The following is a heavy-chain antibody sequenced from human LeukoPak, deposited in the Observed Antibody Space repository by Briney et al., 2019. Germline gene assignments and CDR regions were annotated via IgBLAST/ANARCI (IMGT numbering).Heavy chain of an antibody. CDR3: ARDHSSSSGPGYFDY. J-gene: IGHJ4*02. D-gene: IGHD6-13*01. CDR1: GGSISSSSYY. Sequence: SETLSLTCNVSGGSISSSSYYWGWIRQPPGKGLEWIGSIYYSGSTYYNPSLKSRVTISVDTSKNQFSLKLSSVTAADTAVYYCARDHSSSSGPGYFDYWGQGTLVTVPS. V-gene: IGHV4-39*07. CDR2: IYYSGST.